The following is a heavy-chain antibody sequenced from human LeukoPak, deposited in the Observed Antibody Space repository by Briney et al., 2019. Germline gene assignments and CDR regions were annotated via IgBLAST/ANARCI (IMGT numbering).Heavy chain of an antibody. CDR2: ISYDGSNK. CDR1: GFTFSSYG. Sequence: GGSLRLSCAASGFTFSSYGMHWVRQAPGKGLEWVAVISYDGSNKYYADSVKGRFTISRDNSKNTLYLQMNSPRAEDTAVYYCAKLCLHSSSCVDYGGQGTLVTVSS. V-gene: IGHV3-30*18. CDR3: AKLCLHSSSCVDY. D-gene: IGHD6-13*01. J-gene: IGHJ4*02.